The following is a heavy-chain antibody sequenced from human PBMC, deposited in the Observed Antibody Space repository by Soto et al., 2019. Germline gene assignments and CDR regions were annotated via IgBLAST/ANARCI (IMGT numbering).Heavy chain of an antibody. CDR1: GYTFTSYG. V-gene: IGHV1-18*01. D-gene: IGHD3-22*01. CDR3: ARGGYYDSSGSRNYHYYGMNV. CDR2: IIPILGIA. Sequence: ASVKVSCKASGYTFTSYGISWVRQAPGQGLEWMGRIIPILGIANYAQKFQGRVSMTTDTSSNTAYMELRSLRSDDTAMYYCARGGYYDSSGSRNYHYYGMNVWGQGTTVTVSS. J-gene: IGHJ6*02.